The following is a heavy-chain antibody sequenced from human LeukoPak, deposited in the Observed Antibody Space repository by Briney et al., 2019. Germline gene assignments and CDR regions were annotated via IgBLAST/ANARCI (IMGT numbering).Heavy chain of an antibody. Sequence: ASETLSLTCTVSGGSISSGDYYWSWIRQPPGKGLEWIGYIYYSGSTNYNPSLKSRVTISVDTSKNQFSLKLSSVTAADTAVYYCARAAAGAPYYYYGMDVWGQGTTVTVSS. V-gene: IGHV4-61*08. CDR3: ARAAAGAPYYYYGMDV. D-gene: IGHD6-13*01. CDR2: IYYSGST. J-gene: IGHJ6*02. CDR1: GGSISSGDYY.